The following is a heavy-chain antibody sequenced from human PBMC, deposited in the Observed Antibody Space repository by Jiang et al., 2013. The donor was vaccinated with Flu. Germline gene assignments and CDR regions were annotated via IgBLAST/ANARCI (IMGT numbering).Heavy chain of an antibody. CDR2: IWHDGSNK. Sequence: VQLLESGGGVVQPGGSLRLSCAASGFTFSYYAMYWVRQAPGKGLEWVASIWHDGSNKYYADSVKGRFTVSRENSKNTLYLQMDSLRVEDTAVYYCATLRGSTYDTYLADFWGQGTLVTVSS. D-gene: IGHD3-9*01. V-gene: IGHV3-30*02. J-gene: IGHJ4*02. CDR1: GFTFSYYA. CDR3: ATLRGSTYDTYLADF.